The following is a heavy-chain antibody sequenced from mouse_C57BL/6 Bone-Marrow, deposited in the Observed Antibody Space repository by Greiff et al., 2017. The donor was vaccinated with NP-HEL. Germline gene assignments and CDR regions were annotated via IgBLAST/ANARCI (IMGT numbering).Heavy chain of an antibody. J-gene: IGHJ4*01. CDR3: ARHSYGNYYAMDY. V-gene: IGHV2-6-1*01. CDR2: IWSDGST. Sequence: VQVVESGPGLVAPSQSLSITCTVSGFSLTSYGVHWVRQPPGKGLEWLVVIWSDGSTTYNSALKSRLSISKDNAKSQVFLQMNSLQTDDTAMYYCARHSYGNYYAMDYWGQGTSVTVSS. D-gene: IGHD2-1*01. CDR1: GFSLTSYG.